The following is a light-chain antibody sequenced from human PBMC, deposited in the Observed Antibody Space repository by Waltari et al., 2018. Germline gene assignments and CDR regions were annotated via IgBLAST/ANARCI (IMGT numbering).Light chain of an antibody. CDR3: QQFGGSPLYT. V-gene: IGKV3-20*01. Sequence: EVVLTQSPGTLSLSPGERATLSCRASQSVSSNFLAWYQQKPGQAPRLLVYGASTRAIGVPDRFRGSGSGTDFTLTISRLEPEDFAVYYCQQFGGSPLYTFGQGTTLEI. CDR2: GAS. CDR1: QSVSSNF. J-gene: IGKJ2*01.